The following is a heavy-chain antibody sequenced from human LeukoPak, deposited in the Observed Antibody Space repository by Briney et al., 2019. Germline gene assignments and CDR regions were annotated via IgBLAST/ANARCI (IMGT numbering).Heavy chain of an antibody. J-gene: IGHJ4*02. CDR2: INTDGRTT. D-gene: IGHD1-26*01. CDR3: AKIGGSSHFDY. CDR1: GFSFSGSR. V-gene: IGHV3-74*01. Sequence: GGSLRLSCAAAGFSFSGSRMHWVRQAPGRGLVWVSRINTDGRTTVYADSVKGRFTISRDNAENMVYLQMNSLRAEDTAVYYCAKIGGSSHFDYWGQGTLVTVSS.